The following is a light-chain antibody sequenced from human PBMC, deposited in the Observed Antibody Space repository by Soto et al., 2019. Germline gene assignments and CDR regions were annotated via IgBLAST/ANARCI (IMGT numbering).Light chain of an antibody. CDR2: DVS. Sequence: DIQMTQTPSSLSASVGERVTITCRASQSVSNWLAWYQQKPGKAPNLLIYDVSSLESGLPSRFSGSGSGTEFIHTISSLQPDDFATYYCQQYDSYSWTFGQGTKVEMK. CDR3: QQYDSYSWT. V-gene: IGKV1-5*01. J-gene: IGKJ1*01. CDR1: QSVSNW.